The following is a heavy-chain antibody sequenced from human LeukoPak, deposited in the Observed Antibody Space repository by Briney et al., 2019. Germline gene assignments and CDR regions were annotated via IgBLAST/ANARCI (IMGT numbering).Heavy chain of an antibody. V-gene: IGHV4-34*01. CDR2: INHSGST. CDR1: GGSFSGYY. J-gene: IGHJ4*02. Sequence: PSETLSLTCAVYGGSFSGYYWSWIRQPPGKGLEWIGEINHSGSTNYSPSLKSRVTISVDTSKNQFSLKLSSVTAADTAVYYCASIRYGGLNYWGQGTLVTVSS. D-gene: IGHD1-26*01. CDR3: ASIRYGGLNY.